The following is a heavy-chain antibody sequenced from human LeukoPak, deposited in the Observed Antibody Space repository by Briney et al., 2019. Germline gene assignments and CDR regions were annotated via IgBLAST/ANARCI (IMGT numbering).Heavy chain of an antibody. CDR3: ARDLGVVVVAALDY. D-gene: IGHD2-15*01. V-gene: IGHV3-30-3*01. CDR1: GFTFSSYA. CDR2: ISYGGSNK. Sequence: GRSLRLSCAASGFTFSSYAMHWVRQAPGKGLEWVAVISYGGSNKYYADSVKGRFTISRDNSKNTLYLQMNSLRAEDTAVYYCARDLGVVVVAALDYWGQGTLVTVSS. J-gene: IGHJ4*02.